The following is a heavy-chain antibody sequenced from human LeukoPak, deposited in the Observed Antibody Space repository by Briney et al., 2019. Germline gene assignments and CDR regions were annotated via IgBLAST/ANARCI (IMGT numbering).Heavy chain of an antibody. CDR3: AREQLLYPFNAFDI. CDR1: GGSISSGGYY. J-gene: IGHJ3*02. D-gene: IGHD2-2*02. CDR2: IYYSGST. Sequence: SQTLSLTCTVSGGSISSGGYYWSWIRQHPGKGLEWIGYIYYSGSTYYNPSLKSRVTISVDTSKNQFSLKLSSVTAADTAVYCCAREQLLYPFNAFDIWGQGTMVTVSS. V-gene: IGHV4-31*03.